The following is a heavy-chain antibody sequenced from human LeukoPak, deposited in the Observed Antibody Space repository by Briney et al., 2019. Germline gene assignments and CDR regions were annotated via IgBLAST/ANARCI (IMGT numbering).Heavy chain of an antibody. D-gene: IGHD3-22*01. V-gene: IGHV3-23*01. CDR1: GFTFSSYG. J-gene: IGHJ4*02. CDR2: ISGSGGST. Sequence: PGGSLRLSCADSGFTFSSYGMSWVRQAPGKGLEWVSAISGSGGSTYYADSVKGRFTISRDNSKSTLYLQMNSLRAEDTAVYYCAKPTFYDSSGYYGEDYFDYWGQGTLVTVSS. CDR3: AKPTFYDSSGYYGEDYFDY.